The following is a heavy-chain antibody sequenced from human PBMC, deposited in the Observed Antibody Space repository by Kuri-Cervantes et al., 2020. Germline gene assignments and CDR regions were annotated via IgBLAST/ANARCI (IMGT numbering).Heavy chain of an antibody. V-gene: IGHV3-73*01. CDR3: TTLGVA. CDR1: GFTFSSYS. Sequence: GESLKISCAASGFTFSSYSMNWVRQAPGKGLEWVGRIRSKANSYATAYAASVKGSFTISRDDSKSTAYLQMNSLKTDDAAVYYCTTLGVAWGQGTLVTVSS. CDR2: IRSKANSYAT. J-gene: IGHJ4*02. D-gene: IGHD3-10*01.